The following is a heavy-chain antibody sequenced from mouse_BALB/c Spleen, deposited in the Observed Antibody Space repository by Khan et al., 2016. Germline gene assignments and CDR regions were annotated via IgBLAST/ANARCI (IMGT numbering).Heavy chain of an antibody. CDR1: GYTFTNYG. Sequence: QIQLVQSGPELKKPGETVKISCKASGYTFTNYGMNWVKQAPGKGLKWMGWINTYTGEPTYTDDFKGRFAFSLETSASTAYLQIINLKNEDTATYFWARSGDNYDFDYWGQGTTLTVSS. V-gene: IGHV9-3-1*01. J-gene: IGHJ2*01. D-gene: IGHD1-3*01. CDR2: INTYTGEP. CDR3: ARSGDNYDFDY.